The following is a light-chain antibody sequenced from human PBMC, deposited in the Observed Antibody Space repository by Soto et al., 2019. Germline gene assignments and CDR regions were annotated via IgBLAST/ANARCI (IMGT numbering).Light chain of an antibody. V-gene: IGKV3-11*01. CDR2: DAS. Sequence: EIVLTQSPATLSLSPRERATLSCSASQRVSSYLAWYQQKPGQAPRLLIYDASNRATVIPARFSGSGSGTDFTLTIRRLEPEDFAVYYCQQRINWPITFGHGTRLEIK. CDR3: QQRINWPIT. J-gene: IGKJ5*01. CDR1: QRVSSY.